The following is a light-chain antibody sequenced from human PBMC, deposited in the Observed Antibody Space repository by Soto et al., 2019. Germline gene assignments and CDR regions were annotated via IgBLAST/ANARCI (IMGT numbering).Light chain of an antibody. J-gene: IGKJ4*01. CDR1: QSVSSS. Sequence: EVVLTQSPATLSLSPGDTATLSCGASQSVSSSLAWYQQKPGQAPRLLIYDASSRATGIPARFSGSGSGTDFTLTISRLEPEDFAVYYCQQYGSSTGLTFGGGTKVDIK. CDR3: QQYGSSTGLT. CDR2: DAS. V-gene: IGKV3D-20*01.